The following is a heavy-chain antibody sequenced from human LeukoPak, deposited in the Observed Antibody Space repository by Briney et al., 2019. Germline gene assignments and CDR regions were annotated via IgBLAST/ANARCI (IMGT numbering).Heavy chain of an antibody. Sequence: GGSLRLSCAASEFSFSSYAMSWVRQAPGKGLEWVSVISVIGTSTYYADSVKGRFTISRDNSKNTLYLQMNSLRPDDPAVYFCAKCPLYGDFCAHWFDPWGQGTLVTVSS. J-gene: IGHJ5*02. CDR3: AKCPLYGDFCAHWFDP. V-gene: IGHV3-23*01. D-gene: IGHD4-17*01. CDR1: EFSFSSYA. CDR2: ISVIGTST.